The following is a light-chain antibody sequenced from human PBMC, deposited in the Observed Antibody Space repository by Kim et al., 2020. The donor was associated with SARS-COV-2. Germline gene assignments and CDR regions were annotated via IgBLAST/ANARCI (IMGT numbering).Light chain of an antibody. CDR3: SSYAGSNTVI. Sequence: QSVTIYCPGTSSDVGGYNYVSWYQQRPGKAPQLMIYEVSKRPSGVPDRFSGSKAGNTASLTVSGLQAEDEADYYCSSYAGSNTVIFGGGTKLTVL. CDR2: EVS. V-gene: IGLV2-8*01. CDR1: SSDVGGYNY. J-gene: IGLJ2*01.